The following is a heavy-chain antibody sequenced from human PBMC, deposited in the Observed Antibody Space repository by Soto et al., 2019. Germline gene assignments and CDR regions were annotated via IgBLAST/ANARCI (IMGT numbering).Heavy chain of an antibody. CDR1: GFTFSNCA. D-gene: IGHD5-18*01. J-gene: IGHJ4*02. CDR2: ISSSSRYI. CDR3: AREGYSYGYYFDY. Sequence: GGSLRLSCAASGFTFSNCAMNWVRQAPGKGLEWVSSISSSSRYIYYADSVKGRFTISRDNAKNSLYLQMNSLRAEDTAVYYCAREGYSYGYYFDYWGQGTLVTLSS. V-gene: IGHV3-21*01.